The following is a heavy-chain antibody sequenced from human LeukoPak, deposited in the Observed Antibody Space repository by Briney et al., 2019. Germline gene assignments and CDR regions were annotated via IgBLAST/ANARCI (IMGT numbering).Heavy chain of an antibody. Sequence: GGSLRLSCAASGFTFNTYWMSWVRQAPGKGLEWVANINPDGSEKSYVGSVKGRLTISRDNAKNSLFLHVNSLRAADTAVYYFARGTEIYYIYWGQGTLVTVSS. CDR1: GFTFNTYW. CDR3: ARGTEIYYIY. V-gene: IGHV3-7*01. D-gene: IGHD1-26*01. CDR2: INPDGSEK. J-gene: IGHJ4*02.